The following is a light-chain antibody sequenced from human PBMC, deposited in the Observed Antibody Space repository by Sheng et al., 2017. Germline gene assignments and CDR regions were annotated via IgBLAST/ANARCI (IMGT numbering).Light chain of an antibody. V-gene: IGKV3-20*01. Sequence: ENVLTQSPDTLSLSPGERATLSCRASESVSRTYLAWFQQKPGQAPRLLIYAASFRATGVPDXFSGSASGTDFTLTISRLEPEDFAVYYCQQAGVPPWTFGQGTKVE. CDR1: ESVSRTY. CDR2: AAS. CDR3: QQAGVPPWT. J-gene: IGKJ1*01.